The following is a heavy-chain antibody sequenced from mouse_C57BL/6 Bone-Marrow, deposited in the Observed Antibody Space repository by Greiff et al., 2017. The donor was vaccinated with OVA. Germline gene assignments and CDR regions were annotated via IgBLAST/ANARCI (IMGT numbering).Heavy chain of an antibody. D-gene: IGHD1-1*01. CDR3: ASRGYYGSSNV. CDR2: INPYNGDT. CDR1: GYSFTGYF. Sequence: EVKLMESGPELVKPGDSVKISCKASGYSFTGYFMNWVMQSHGKSLEWIGRINPYNGDTFYNQKFKGKATLTVDKSSSTAHMELRSLTSEDSAVYYCASRGYYGSSNVWGTGTTVTVSS. V-gene: IGHV1-20*01. J-gene: IGHJ1*03.